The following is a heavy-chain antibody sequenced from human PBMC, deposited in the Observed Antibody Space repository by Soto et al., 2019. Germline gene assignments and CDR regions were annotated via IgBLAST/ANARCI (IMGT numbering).Heavy chain of an antibody. CDR3: QKDYFETKGPYFFDY. CDR2: IRNSGGFT. J-gene: IGHJ4*02. D-gene: IGHD1-26*01. Sequence: GGSLRLSCAASGFTFNNYAMNWFRQAPGKGLEWVSAIRNSGGFTYYADSVKGRFTISRDNSKNTLYLHMNSLRAEDTALYYCQKDYFETKGPYFFDYWGQGTLVTVSS. V-gene: IGHV3-23*01. CDR1: GFTFNNYA.